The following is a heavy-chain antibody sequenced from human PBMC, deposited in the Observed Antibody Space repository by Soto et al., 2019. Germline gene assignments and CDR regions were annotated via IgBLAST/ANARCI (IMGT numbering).Heavy chain of an antibody. CDR3: ARDSGDIVVVVAATEGYYGMDV. CDR1: GFTFSSYA. D-gene: IGHD2-15*01. V-gene: IGHV3-30-3*01. CDR2: ISYDGSNK. J-gene: IGHJ6*02. Sequence: VGSLRLSCAASGFTFSSYAMHWVRQAPGKGLEWVAVISYDGSNKYYADSVKGRFTISRDNSKNTLYLQMNSLRAEDTAVYYCARDSGDIVVVVAATEGYYGMDVWGQGTTVTVSS.